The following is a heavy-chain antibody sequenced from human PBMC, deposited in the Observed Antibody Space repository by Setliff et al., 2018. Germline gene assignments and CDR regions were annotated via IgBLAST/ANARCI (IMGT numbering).Heavy chain of an antibody. D-gene: IGHD1-26*01. J-gene: IGHJ4*02. CDR3: ARDGSVRGVDEYFDY. CDR1: GFIFSNYA. CDR2: LSPEDKAI. Sequence: PGGSLRLSCEASGFIFSNYAMDWVRQAPGKGREWVAGLSPEDKAIQYADSVKGRFAISRDNSKSTLYLQMNNLRAEDTAVYFCARDGSVRGVDEYFDYWGQGTLVTVSS. V-gene: IGHV3-23*01.